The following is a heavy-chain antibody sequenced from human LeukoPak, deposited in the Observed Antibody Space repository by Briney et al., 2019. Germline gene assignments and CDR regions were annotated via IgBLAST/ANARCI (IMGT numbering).Heavy chain of an antibody. J-gene: IGHJ4*02. CDR3: ARGVNSQGTAMVLFDS. V-gene: IGHV1-8*01. Sequence: GASVKVSCKASGYTFTNHDINWVRQASGQGLEWMGWMNPKSGNTGYLQKFQDRVTMTRDTSMSTAFMELSSLTSEDTAVYCARGVNSQGTAMVLFDSWGQGSLVTVSA. CDR2: MNPKSGNT. CDR1: GYTFTNHD. D-gene: IGHD5-18*01.